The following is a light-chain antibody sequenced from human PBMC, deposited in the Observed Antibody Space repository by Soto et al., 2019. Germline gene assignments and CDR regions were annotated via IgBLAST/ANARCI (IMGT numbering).Light chain of an antibody. CDR3: SLYTTSNTRQIV. CDR2: DVS. CDR1: SSDVGGYNY. Sequence: QSALTQPASVSGSPGQSITISCTETSSDVGGYNYVSWYQHHPGKAPKLMIFDVSNRPSGVSNRFSGSKSGNTASLTISGLQPEDEADYYCSLYTTSNTRQIVFGTGTKLTVL. J-gene: IGLJ1*01. V-gene: IGLV2-14*03.